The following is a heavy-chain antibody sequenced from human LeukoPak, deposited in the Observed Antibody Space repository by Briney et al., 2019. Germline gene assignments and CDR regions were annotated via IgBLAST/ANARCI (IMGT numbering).Heavy chain of an antibody. CDR3: AREGDGYSYFDY. CDR1: GFTVSSNY. CDR2: IYSGGST. J-gene: IGHJ4*02. V-gene: IGHV3-53*01. D-gene: IGHD5-24*01. Sequence: AGGSLRLSCAASGFTVSSNYMSWVRQAPGKGLEWVSVIYSGGSTYYADSVKGRFTISRDNSKNTLYLQMNSLRAEDTAVYYCAREGDGYSYFDYWGQGTLVTVSS.